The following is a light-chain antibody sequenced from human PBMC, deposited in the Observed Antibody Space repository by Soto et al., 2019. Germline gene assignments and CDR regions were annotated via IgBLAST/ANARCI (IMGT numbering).Light chain of an antibody. CDR2: AAS. CDR1: DIISNY. J-gene: IGKJ2*02. Sequence: DIQMTQSPSSLSASVGDRVSITCQTSDIISNYLNWYQQKQGEAPRLLIYAASTLQSGVPSRFSGSGSGTEFTLTITSLQPEDFVTYYCQQGYTTPRTFGQGTKLEI. V-gene: IGKV1-39*01. CDR3: QQGYTTPRT.